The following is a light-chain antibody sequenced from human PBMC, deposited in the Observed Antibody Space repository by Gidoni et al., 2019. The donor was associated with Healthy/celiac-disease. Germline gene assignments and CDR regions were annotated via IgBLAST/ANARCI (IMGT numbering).Light chain of an antibody. J-gene: IGLJ2*01. CDR3: TSHTISRIDVV. Sequence: QSALPQPDSVSGSPGQAITISRTGTRSDVGGSNFVSWYQHHPGKAPKLIIYEVSNRPSGVSNRFSGSKSGNTASLTISGLQAEDEADYYCTSHTISRIDVVFGGGTKLTVV. CDR2: EVS. CDR1: RSDVGGSNF. V-gene: IGLV2-14*01.